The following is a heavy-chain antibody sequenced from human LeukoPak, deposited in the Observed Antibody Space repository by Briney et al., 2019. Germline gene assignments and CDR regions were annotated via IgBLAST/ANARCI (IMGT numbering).Heavy chain of an antibody. D-gene: IGHD6-25*01. J-gene: IGHJ4*02. CDR2: ITYDGSNK. CDR1: GFTFSSYG. V-gene: IGHV3-30*18. CDR3: AKVPNPFHLAASALAS. Sequence: PGGSLRLSCAASGFTFSSYGMHWVRQAPGKGLEWVAVITYDGSNKYYADSVKGRFTISRDNSKNTLYLQMNSLRAEDTAVYYCAKVPNPFHLAASALASWGQGTLVTVSS.